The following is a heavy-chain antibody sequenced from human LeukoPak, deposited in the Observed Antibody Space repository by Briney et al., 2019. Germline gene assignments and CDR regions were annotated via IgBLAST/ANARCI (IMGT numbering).Heavy chain of an antibody. V-gene: IGHV3-23*01. D-gene: IGHD2-8*02. J-gene: IGHJ6*03. Sequence: GGSLRLSCAASGFTFSSFAMTWVRQAPGKGLEWVSTVSGSAGRTDYADSVKGRFTISRDNLKNTLYLQMNGLRAEDTAVYYCAKNRGHCVDGVCHNYYYMDVWGRGTTATVSS. CDR3: AKNRGHCVDGVCHNYYYMDV. CDR2: VSGSAGRT. CDR1: GFTFSSFA.